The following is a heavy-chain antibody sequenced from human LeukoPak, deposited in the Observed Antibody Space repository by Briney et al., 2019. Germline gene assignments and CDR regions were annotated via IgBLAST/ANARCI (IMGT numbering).Heavy chain of an antibody. CDR3: ARMSYYDSSGYYYLSV. D-gene: IGHD3-22*01. CDR2: IYHSGST. V-gene: IGHV4-38-2*02. J-gene: IGHJ4*02. Sequence: PSETLSLTCTVSGYSISSGYYWGWIRQPPGKGLEWIGSIYHSGSTYYNPSLKSRVTISVDTSKNQFSLKLSSVTAADTAVYYCARMSYYDSSGYYYLSVWGQGTLVTVSS. CDR1: GYSISSGYY.